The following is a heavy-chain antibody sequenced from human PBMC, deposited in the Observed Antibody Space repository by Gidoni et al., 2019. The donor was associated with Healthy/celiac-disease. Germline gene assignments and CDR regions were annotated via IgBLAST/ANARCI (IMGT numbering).Heavy chain of an antibody. J-gene: IGHJ6*02. CDR3: ARAIVRGRDV. CDR1: GGSISSGSYY. V-gene: IGHV4-61*02. Sequence: QVQLQESGPGLVKPSQTLSLTCTVSGGSISSGSYYWSWIRQPAGKGLEWIGRIYTSGSTNYNPSLKSRVTISVDTSKNQFSLKLSSVTAADTAVYYCARAIVRGRDVWGQGTTVTVSS. D-gene: IGHD1-26*01. CDR2: IYTSGST.